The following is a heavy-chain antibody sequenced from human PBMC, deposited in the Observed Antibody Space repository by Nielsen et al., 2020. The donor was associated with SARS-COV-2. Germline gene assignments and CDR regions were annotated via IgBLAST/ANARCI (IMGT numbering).Heavy chain of an antibody. Sequence: GESLKISCAASGFTFDDYTMHWVRQAPGKGLEWVSLISWDGGSTYYADSVKGRFTISRDNSKNSLYLQMNSLRTEDTALYYCAKDGAAAGTNYYYYMDVWGKGTTVTVSS. CDR2: ISWDGGST. CDR3: AKDGAAAGTNYYYYMDV. J-gene: IGHJ6*03. D-gene: IGHD6-13*01. CDR1: GFTFDDYT. V-gene: IGHV3-43*01.